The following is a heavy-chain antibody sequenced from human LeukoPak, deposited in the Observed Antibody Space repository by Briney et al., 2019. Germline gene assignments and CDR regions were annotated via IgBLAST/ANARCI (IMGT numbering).Heavy chain of an antibody. CDR3: ARDPDRSGWSTFEY. J-gene: IGHJ4*02. Sequence: GGSLRLACAASGFTFSSYAMSWVRQAPGKGLEWVSAISGSGGSTYYADSVKGRFTIPRDNAKNTLYLQMNSLRAEDTALYFCARDPDRSGWSTFEYWGQGTLVTVSS. CDR1: GFTFSSYA. D-gene: IGHD6-19*01. V-gene: IGHV3-23*01. CDR2: ISGSGGST.